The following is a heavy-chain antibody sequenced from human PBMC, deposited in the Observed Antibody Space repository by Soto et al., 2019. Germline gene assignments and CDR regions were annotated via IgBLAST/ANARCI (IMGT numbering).Heavy chain of an antibody. Sequence: SVKVSCKAAGGTFSSYAISWVRQAPGQGLEWMGGIIPIFGTANYAQKFQGRVTITADESTSTAYMELSSLRSEDTAVYYCARAPGTTNWFDPWGQGNLVTVSS. CDR1: GGTFSSYA. D-gene: IGHD1-7*01. CDR3: ARAPGTTNWFDP. V-gene: IGHV1-69*13. CDR2: IIPIFGTA. J-gene: IGHJ5*02.